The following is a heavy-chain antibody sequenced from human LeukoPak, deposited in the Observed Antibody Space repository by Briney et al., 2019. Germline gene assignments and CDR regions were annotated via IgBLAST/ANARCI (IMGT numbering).Heavy chain of an antibody. CDR3: ARVTTGSTWFDP. D-gene: IGHD4-17*01. J-gene: IGHJ5*02. CDR2: IFYSGST. V-gene: IGHV4-31*03. CDR1: GGSIRSGNYY. Sequence: TLSLTCTVSGGSIRSGNYYWNWIRQHPGKGLEWIGYIFYSGSTYYNSSLKSRITMSVDTSENQFSLKLSSVTAADTAVYYCARVTTGSTWFDPWGQGILVTVSS.